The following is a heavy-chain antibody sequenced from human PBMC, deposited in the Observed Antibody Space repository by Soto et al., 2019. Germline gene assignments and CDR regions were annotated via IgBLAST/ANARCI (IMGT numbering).Heavy chain of an antibody. Sequence: SETLSLTCAVYGGSFSGYYWSWIRQPPGKGLEWIGEINHSGSTNYNPSLESRVTISVDTSKNQFSLKLSSVTAADTAVYYCARGKKSSSWPDWGQGTLVTVSS. D-gene: IGHD6-13*01. J-gene: IGHJ4*02. CDR1: GGSFSGYY. CDR3: ARGKKSSSWPD. V-gene: IGHV4-34*01. CDR2: INHSGST.